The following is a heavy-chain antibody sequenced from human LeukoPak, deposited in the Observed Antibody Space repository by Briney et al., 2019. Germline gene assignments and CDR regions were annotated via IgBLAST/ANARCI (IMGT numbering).Heavy chain of an antibody. Sequence: SETLSLTCTVSGGSISSGGYYWSWIRQHPGKGLEWIGYIYYSGSTYYNPSLKSRVTISVDTSKNQFSLKLSSVTAADTAVYYCARDRVRGYCSGGSCMDGFDYWGQGTLVTVSS. CDR1: GGSISSGGYY. J-gene: IGHJ4*02. V-gene: IGHV4-31*03. CDR3: ARDRVRGYCSGGSCMDGFDY. CDR2: IYYSGST. D-gene: IGHD2-15*01.